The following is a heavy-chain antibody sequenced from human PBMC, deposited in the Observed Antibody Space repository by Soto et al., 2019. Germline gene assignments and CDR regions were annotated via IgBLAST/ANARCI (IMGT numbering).Heavy chain of an antibody. J-gene: IGHJ4*02. CDR2: IYSGAGT. CDR1: GFNVSSTS. D-gene: IGHD2-2*01. CDR3: GREGSGSSTSFDY. Sequence: VQLVESGGGLVQPGGSLRLSCAASGFNVSSTSMSWVRQAPGKGLEWVSVIYSGAGTHYAGSVKGRFTISRDTSKNTLYLQMNSLRVEETAVYYCGREGSGSSTSFDYWGQGTLVTVSS. V-gene: IGHV3-66*01.